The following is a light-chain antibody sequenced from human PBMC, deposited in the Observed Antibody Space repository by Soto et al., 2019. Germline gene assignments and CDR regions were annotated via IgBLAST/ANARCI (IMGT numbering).Light chain of an antibody. V-gene: IGKV1-5*01. Sequence: DIQMTQSPSTLSPSVGDRVTITCRASQSIKSWLAWYQQKPGTAPKLLIYDASTLESGVPSRFSGSGSGTEFTLTISSLQTDDFATFYCQQYDDYPLTFGGGTKVDIK. J-gene: IGKJ4*01. CDR3: QQYDDYPLT. CDR2: DAS. CDR1: QSIKSW.